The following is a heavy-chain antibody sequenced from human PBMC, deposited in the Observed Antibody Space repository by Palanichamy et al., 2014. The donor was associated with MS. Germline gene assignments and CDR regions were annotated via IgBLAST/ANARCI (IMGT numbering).Heavy chain of an antibody. CDR2: INTDGTTT. CDR3: TRDIGGVAST. V-gene: IGHV3-74*01. D-gene: IGHD3-16*01. J-gene: IGHJ5*02. CDR1: GFTFRTYW. Sequence: EVQLVESGGGLVQPGGSLRLSCAASGFTFRTYWMHWVRQVPGKGLVWVSRINTDGTTTNYADSVKGRFTISRDNAENTLFLQMNSLRAEDTAVYYCTRDIGGVASTWGQGTLVTVSS.